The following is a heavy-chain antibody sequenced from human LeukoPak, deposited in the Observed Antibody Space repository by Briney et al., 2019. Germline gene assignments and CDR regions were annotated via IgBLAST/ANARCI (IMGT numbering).Heavy chain of an antibody. CDR1: GGSIRSYY. V-gene: IGHV4-59*12. D-gene: IGHD3-22*01. CDR2: IYYSGTT. Sequence: SETLSLTCTVSGGSIRSYYWSWIRQPPGKGLEWIGSIYYSGTTNYNPSLKSRVTISVDTSKNQFSLKLSSVTAADTAVYYCARPYYYDSSGYYVFWGQGTLVTVSS. J-gene: IGHJ4*02. CDR3: ARPYYYDSSGYYVF.